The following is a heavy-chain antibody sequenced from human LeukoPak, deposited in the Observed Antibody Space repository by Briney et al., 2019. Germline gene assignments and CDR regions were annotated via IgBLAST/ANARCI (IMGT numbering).Heavy chain of an antibody. CDR1: GFTFSSYA. CDR2: ISGSGGST. J-gene: IGHJ4*02. V-gene: IGHV3-23*01. Sequence: GGSLRLSCAASGFTFSSYAMSWVRQAPGKGLEWVSAISGSGGSTYYADSVKGRFTISRDNAKNSLYLQMNSLRAEDTAVDYCATWGSGYNWNYPLDSWGQGTLVTVSS. CDR3: ATWGSGYNWNYPLDS. D-gene: IGHD1-7*01.